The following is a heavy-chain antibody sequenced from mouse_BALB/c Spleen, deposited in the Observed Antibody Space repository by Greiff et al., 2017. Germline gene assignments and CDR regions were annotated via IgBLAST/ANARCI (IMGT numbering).Heavy chain of an antibody. CDR1: GFSLTSYG. Sequence: VKLQESGPGLVAPSQSLSITCTVSGFSLTSYGVHWVRQPPGKGLEWLGVIWAGGSTNYNSALMSRLSISKDNSKSQVFLKMNSLQTDDTAMYYCARRAYRYDGYAMDYWGQGTSVTVSS. J-gene: IGHJ4*01. D-gene: IGHD2-14*01. CDR2: IWAGGST. CDR3: ARRAYRYDGYAMDY. V-gene: IGHV2-9*02.